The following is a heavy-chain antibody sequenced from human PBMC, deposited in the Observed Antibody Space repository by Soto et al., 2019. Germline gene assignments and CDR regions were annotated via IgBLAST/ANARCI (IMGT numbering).Heavy chain of an antibody. J-gene: IGHJ6*02. CDR2: ISAYNGNT. V-gene: IGHV1-18*04. CDR1: GYTFTSYG. Sequence: GASVKVSCKASGYTFTSYGISWVRQAPGQGLEWMGWISAYNGNTNYAQKLQGRVTMTTDTSTSTAYMELRSLRSDDTAVYYCVRGSSSWYDYYYYGMDVWGQGTTVTVSS. CDR3: VRGSSSWYDYYYYGMDV. D-gene: IGHD6-13*01.